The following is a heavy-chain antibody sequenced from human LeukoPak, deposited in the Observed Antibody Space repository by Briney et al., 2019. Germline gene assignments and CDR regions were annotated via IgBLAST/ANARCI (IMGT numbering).Heavy chain of an antibody. CDR3: ARYGSGSYDY. V-gene: IGHV3-48*02. CDR2: ISVSGNTI. Sequence: PGGSLRLSCAASGFTFSSFSFNWVRQAPGKGLEWVSYISVSGNTIYYADSVKGRFTISRDNAKNSLYLQMNSLRDEDTAVYYCARYGSGSYDYWGQGTLVTVSS. D-gene: IGHD3-10*01. CDR1: GFTFSSFS. J-gene: IGHJ4*02.